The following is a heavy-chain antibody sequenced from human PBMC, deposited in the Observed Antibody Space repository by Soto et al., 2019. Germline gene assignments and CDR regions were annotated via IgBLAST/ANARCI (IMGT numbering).Heavy chain of an antibody. D-gene: IGHD3-10*01. CDR1: GFTFSSYG. CDR2: ISYDGSNK. V-gene: IGHV3-30*18. CDR3: AKDLKYGPLGFG. Sequence: QVQLVESGGGVVQPGRSLRLSCAASGFTFSSYGMHWVRQAPGKGLEWVAVISYDGSNKYYADSVKGRLTISRDNSKNTLYLQMNSLRAEDTAVYYCAKDLKYGPLGFGWGQGTLVTVSS. J-gene: IGHJ4*02.